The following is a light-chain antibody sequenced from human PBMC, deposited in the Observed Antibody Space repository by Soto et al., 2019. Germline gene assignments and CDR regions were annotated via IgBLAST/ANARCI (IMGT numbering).Light chain of an antibody. CDR2: AAS. J-gene: IGKJ5*01. Sequence: DIQMTQSPSSLSASVGDRVTITCRASQSISSYLNWYQQKPGKAPKLLIYAASSLQSGVPSRFSGSGSGTDFTLTISSLQPEDFATYYCQQSYSTVGPITFGQGTRLEIK. V-gene: IGKV1-39*01. CDR3: QQSYSTVGPIT. CDR1: QSISSY.